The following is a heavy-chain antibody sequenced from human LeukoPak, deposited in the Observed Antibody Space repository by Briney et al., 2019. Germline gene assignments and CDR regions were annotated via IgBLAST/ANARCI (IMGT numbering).Heavy chain of an antibody. Sequence: ASVKVSCKASLYTSTDEYMHWARQAPGQGLEWMGWINPNSGGTNYAQKFQGRVTMTRDTSISTAYMELSRLRSDDTDVYYCMRTDSQGVVAIPGFDYWGQGTLVTVSS. D-gene: IGHD2-15*01. CDR1: LYTSTDEY. V-gene: IGHV1-2*02. CDR3: MRTDSQGVVAIPGFDY. J-gene: IGHJ4*02. CDR2: INPNSGGT.